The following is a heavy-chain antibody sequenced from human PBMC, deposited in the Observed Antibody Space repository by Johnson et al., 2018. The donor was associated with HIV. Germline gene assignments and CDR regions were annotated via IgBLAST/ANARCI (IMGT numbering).Heavy chain of an antibody. CDR2: INWNGGST. Sequence: EVQLVESGGGVVRPGGSLRLSCAASGFSYDDYAMSWVRQDPGKGLEWVSSINWNGGSTGYADSVKGRFTISRDNAKNSLYRQMNSLRAEDTAVYYCARDLGWSYDAFDIWGQGTMVTVSS. CDR1: GFSYDDYA. CDR3: ARDLGWSYDAFDI. V-gene: IGHV3-20*04. J-gene: IGHJ3*02. D-gene: IGHD1-26*01.